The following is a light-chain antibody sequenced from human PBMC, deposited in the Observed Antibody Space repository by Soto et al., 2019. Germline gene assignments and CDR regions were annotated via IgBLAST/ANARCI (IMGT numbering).Light chain of an antibody. CDR3: QSYDSSLSASVV. CDR2: GNN. J-gene: IGLJ2*01. Sequence: QSVLTQPPSVSGAPGQRVTISCTGSSSNIGAGYDVHWYQQLPGKSPKLLIYGNNNRPSGVPDRFSGSKSGTSASLAITGLQAEDEADYYCQSYDSSLSASVVFGGGTKLTVL. V-gene: IGLV1-40*01. CDR1: SSNIGAGYD.